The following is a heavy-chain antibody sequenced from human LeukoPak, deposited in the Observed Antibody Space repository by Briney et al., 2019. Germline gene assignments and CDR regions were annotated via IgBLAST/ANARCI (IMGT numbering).Heavy chain of an antibody. D-gene: IGHD2-8*01. CDR3: ARGPTVLFDY. J-gene: IGHJ4*02. CDR1: GGSFSGYY. CDR2: IYYSGST. Sequence: SETLSLTCAVYGGSFSGYYWSWIRQPPGKGLEWIGSIYYSGSTYYNPSLKSRVTISVDTSKNQFSLKLSSVTAADTAVYYCARGPTVLFDYWGQGTLVTVSS. V-gene: IGHV4-34*01.